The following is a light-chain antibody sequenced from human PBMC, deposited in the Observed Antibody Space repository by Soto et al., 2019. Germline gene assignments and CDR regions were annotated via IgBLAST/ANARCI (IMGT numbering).Light chain of an antibody. CDR3: SSYTISSTLFYV. V-gene: IGLV2-14*01. J-gene: IGLJ1*01. CDR1: SSDVGGYNY. CDR2: DVS. Sequence: QSVLTQPASVSGSPGQSITISCTGTSSDVGGYNYVSWYQQHPGKAPKLMIYDVSNRPSGVSNRFSGSKSGNTASLTISGLQAEDVADYYCSSYTISSTLFYVFGAGTKVTVL.